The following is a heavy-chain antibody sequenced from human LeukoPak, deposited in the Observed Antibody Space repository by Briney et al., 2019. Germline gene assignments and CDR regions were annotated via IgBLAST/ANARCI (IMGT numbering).Heavy chain of an antibody. V-gene: IGHV4-30-4*01. CDR2: IYYSGST. D-gene: IGHD3-22*01. Sequence: SETLSLTCTVSGGSSSSSSYYWSWIRQPPGKGLEWIGYIYYSGSTYYNPSLKSRVTISVDTSKNQFSLKLSSVTAADTAVYYCAGVYDSSGYYYGGDYWGQGTLVTVSS. J-gene: IGHJ4*02. CDR3: AGVYDSSGYYYGGDY. CDR1: GGSSSSSSYY.